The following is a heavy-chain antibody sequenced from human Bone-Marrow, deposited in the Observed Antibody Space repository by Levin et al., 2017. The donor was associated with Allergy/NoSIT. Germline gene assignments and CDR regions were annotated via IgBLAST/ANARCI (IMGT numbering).Heavy chain of an antibody. CDR2: VYFSGST. CDR3: ARVPALRFLDWFLDY. Sequence: KPSETLSLTCTVSGASIISATYYWGWVRQPPGKGLEWIGSVYFSGSTYLSPFLKSRVTMSVDTSRSHFSLNLSAATAADTAVYYCARVPALRFLDWFLDYWGRGVLVTVSS. V-gene: IGHV4-39*02. J-gene: IGHJ4*02. CDR1: GASIISATYY. D-gene: IGHD3-9*01.